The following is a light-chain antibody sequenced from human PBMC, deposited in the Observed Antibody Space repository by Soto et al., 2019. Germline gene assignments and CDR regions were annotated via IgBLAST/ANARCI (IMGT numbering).Light chain of an antibody. CDR1: QSVSSN. V-gene: IGKV3-15*01. J-gene: IGKJ2*01. CDR3: QQYNNWPPKHT. CDR2: DVS. Sequence: EIVMTQSPATLSVSPGERATISCRASQSVSSNLAWYQQKPGQAPRLLIYDVSTRATGIPARFSGSGSGTEFTLTISSLQSEDFAVYYCQQYNNWPPKHTFGQGTKLEIK.